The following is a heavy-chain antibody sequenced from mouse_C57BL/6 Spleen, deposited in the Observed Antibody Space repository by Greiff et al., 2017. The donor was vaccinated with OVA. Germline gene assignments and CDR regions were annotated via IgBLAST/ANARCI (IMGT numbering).Heavy chain of an antibody. CDR2: INYDGSST. CDR3: ARDHYSQGYFDV. D-gene: IGHD2-12*01. V-gene: IGHV5-16*01. J-gene: IGHJ1*03. CDR1: GFTFSDYY. Sequence: EVHLVESEGGLVQPGSSMKLSCTASGFTFSDYYMAWVRQVPEKGLEWVANINYDGSSTYYLDSLKSRFIISRDNAKNILYLQMSSLKSEDTATYYCARDHYSQGYFDVWGTGTTVTVSS.